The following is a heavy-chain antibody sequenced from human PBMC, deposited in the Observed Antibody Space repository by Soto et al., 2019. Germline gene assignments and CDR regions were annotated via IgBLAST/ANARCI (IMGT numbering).Heavy chain of an antibody. V-gene: IGHV4-59*01. J-gene: IGHJ4*02. Sequence: SETLSLTCTVSGGSISSYYWSWIRQPPGKGLEWIGYIFYSGSTNYNPSLKSRVTISVDTSKNQFSLKLTSVTAADTAVYYCARESRREYYDILTGYTAPYYFDYWGQGTLVTVS. CDR2: IFYSGST. D-gene: IGHD3-9*01. CDR3: ARESRREYYDILTGYTAPYYFDY. CDR1: GGSISSYY.